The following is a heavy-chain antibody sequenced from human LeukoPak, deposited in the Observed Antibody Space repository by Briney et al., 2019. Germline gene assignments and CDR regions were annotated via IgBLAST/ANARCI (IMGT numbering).Heavy chain of an antibody. Sequence: SETLSLTCAVSGGSITIYYWTWIRQPPGQALEWIGYIYYTGNTKYNPSLESRVTMSIDTSKNESSLKIYSVNAADTAVYFCASGSVVTALDQWGQGTLVTVSS. V-gene: IGHV4-59*01. D-gene: IGHD2-21*02. CDR3: ASGSVVTALDQ. J-gene: IGHJ4*02. CDR2: IYYTGNT. CDR1: GGSITIYY.